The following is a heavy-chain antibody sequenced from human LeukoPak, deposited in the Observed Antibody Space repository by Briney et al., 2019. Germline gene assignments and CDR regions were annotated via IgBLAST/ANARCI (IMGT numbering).Heavy chain of an antibody. CDR2: ISAYNGNT. Sequence: GASVKVSCKASGYTFTSYGISWVRQAPGQGLEWMGWISAYNGNTNYAQKLQGRVTMTTDTSTSTAYMELRSLRSDDTAVYYCARDPWATYSDYDSSYWGQGTLVTVSS. V-gene: IGHV1-18*01. CDR1: GYTFTSYG. D-gene: IGHD5-12*01. CDR3: ARDPWATYSDYDSSY. J-gene: IGHJ4*02.